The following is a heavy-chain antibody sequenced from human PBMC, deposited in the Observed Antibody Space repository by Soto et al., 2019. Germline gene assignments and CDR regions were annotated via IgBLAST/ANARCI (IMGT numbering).Heavy chain of an antibody. V-gene: IGHV1-69*02. CDR3: ASRYCSSTSCYREGRVNWFDP. D-gene: IGHD2-2*02. J-gene: IGHJ5*02. CDR2: IIPILGIA. Sequence: SVKVSCKASGGTFSSYTISWVRQAPGQGLEWMGRIIPILGIANYAQKFQGRVTITADKSTSTAYMELSSLRSEDTAVYYCASRYCSSTSCYREGRVNWFDPWGQGTLVTVSS. CDR1: GGTFSSYT.